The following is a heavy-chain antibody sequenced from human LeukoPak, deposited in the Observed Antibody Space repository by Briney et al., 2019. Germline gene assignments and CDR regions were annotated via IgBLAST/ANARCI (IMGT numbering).Heavy chain of an antibody. CDR2: ISAYNGNT. CDR3: ARDQGKWELLPCDY. D-gene: IGHD1-26*01. CDR1: GYTFTSYG. Sequence: GASVKVSCKASGYTFTSYGISWVRQAPGQGLEWMGWISAYNGNTNYAQKLQGRVTMTTDTSTSTAYMELRSLRSVDTAVYYCARDQGKWELLPCDYWGQGTLVTVSS. J-gene: IGHJ4*02. V-gene: IGHV1-18*01.